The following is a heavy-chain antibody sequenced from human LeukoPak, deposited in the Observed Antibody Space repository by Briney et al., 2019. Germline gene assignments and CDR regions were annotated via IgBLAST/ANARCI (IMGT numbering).Heavy chain of an antibody. D-gene: IGHD1-26*01. CDR2: IWYDGSNK. CDR3: AREGLWEWELPALYYFDY. CDR1: GFTFSSYG. Sequence: SGGSLSLSCAASGFTFSSYGMHWVRQAPDKGLEWVAVIWYDGSNKYYAGSVKGRFTISRDNSKNTVYLQMNSLRAEDTAVYYCAREGLWEWELPALYYFDYWGQGTLVTVSS. V-gene: IGHV3-33*01. J-gene: IGHJ4*02.